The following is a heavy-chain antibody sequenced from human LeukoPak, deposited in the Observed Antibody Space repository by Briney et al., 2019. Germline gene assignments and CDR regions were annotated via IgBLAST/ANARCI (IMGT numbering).Heavy chain of an antibody. CDR3: ARDREDIVVVPAASYYYYYYMDV. J-gene: IGHJ6*03. D-gene: IGHD2-2*01. CDR1: GFTFGDYA. Sequence: GGSLRLSCTASGFTFGDYAMSWVRQAPGKGLEWVAVISYDGSNKYYADSVKGRFTISRDNSKNTLYLQMNSLRAEDTAVYYCARDREDIVVVPAASYYYYYYMDVWGKGTTVTISS. V-gene: IGHV3-30*14. CDR2: ISYDGSNK.